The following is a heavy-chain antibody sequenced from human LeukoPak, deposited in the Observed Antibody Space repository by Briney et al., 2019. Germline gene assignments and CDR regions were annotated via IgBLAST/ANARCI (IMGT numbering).Heavy chain of an antibody. CDR1: GYTFTGYY. CDR2: INPNSGGT. J-gene: IGHJ5*02. CDR3: ARDIRPRLYDSSGSNWFDP. D-gene: IGHD3-22*01. Sequence: GSVKVSCKASGYTFTGYYMHWVRQAPGQGLEWMGWINPNSGGTNYAQKFQGRVTMTRDTSISTAYMELRSLRSDDTAVYYCARDIRPRLYDSSGSNWFDPWGQGTLVTVSS. V-gene: IGHV1-2*02.